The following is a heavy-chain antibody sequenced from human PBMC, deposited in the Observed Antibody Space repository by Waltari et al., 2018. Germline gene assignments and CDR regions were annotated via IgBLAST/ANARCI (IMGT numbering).Heavy chain of an antibody. Sequence: EVQLLESGGGLVQPGGSLRLSCAASGFTFTSTAMSWVRQAPGKGLAWVSAISGSGGSTYYADSVKGRFTISRDNSKNTLYLQMNSLRAEDTAVYYCARAEWFREFDLWGRGTLVTVSS. J-gene: IGHJ2*01. V-gene: IGHV3-23*01. D-gene: IGHD3-10*01. CDR2: ISGSGGST. CDR3: ARAEWFREFDL. CDR1: GFTFTSTA.